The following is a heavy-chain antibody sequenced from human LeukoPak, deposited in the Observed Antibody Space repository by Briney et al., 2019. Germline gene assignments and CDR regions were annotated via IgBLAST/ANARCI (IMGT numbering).Heavy chain of an antibody. J-gene: IGHJ4*02. D-gene: IGHD5-12*01. CDR3: VRDLRTRVATPYQIDS. CDR2: MNLNSGKT. Sequence: ASVKVSCKASGYTSTNFDINWVRQATGQGLEWMGWMNLNSGKTGYRQEFQGRVTMTTNTSISTAYMELNRLTSDDTAIYYCVRDLRTRVATPYQIDSWGQGTLVTVSS. V-gene: IGHV1-8*01. CDR1: GYTSTNFD.